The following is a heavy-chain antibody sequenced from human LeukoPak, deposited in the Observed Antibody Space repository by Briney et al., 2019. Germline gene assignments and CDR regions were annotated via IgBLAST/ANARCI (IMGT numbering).Heavy chain of an antibody. J-gene: IGHJ4*02. CDR1: GYSFTNYW. CDR3: ARHETGPYFDY. CDR2: IYPGDSDT. Sequence: RGESLKISCKGSGYSFTNYWIGWVRQMPGKGLECMGIIYPGDSDTRYSPSFQGQVTISADRSISTAYLQWSSLKASDTAMYYCARHETGPYFDYWGQGTLVTVSS. D-gene: IGHD1-1*01. V-gene: IGHV5-51*01.